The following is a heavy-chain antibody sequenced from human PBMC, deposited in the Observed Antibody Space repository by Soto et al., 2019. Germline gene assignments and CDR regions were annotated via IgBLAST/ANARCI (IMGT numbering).Heavy chain of an antibody. D-gene: IGHD2-21*01. V-gene: IGHV3-66*01. J-gene: IGHJ4*02. Sequence: EVQLVESGGGLVQPGGSLRLSCAASGFTVSSNYMSWVRQAPGKGLEWVSVIYSGGSTYYADSVKGRFTISRDNSKNTLYLQMNSLRAEDTAVYYCARESISTEYYFDYWGQGTLVTVSS. CDR1: GFTVSSNY. CDR3: ARESISTEYYFDY. CDR2: IYSGGST.